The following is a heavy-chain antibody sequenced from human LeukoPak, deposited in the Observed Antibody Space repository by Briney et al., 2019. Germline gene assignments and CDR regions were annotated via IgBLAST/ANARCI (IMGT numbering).Heavy chain of an antibody. Sequence: GASVKVSRKVSRYTLSELSMHWVRQAPGKGREWMGGFDPEEGETLYAQKFQGRVTMTEDTSTDTAYMELSSLRSEDTAVYSCVTLIAGDRGYYFDYWGQGTLVTVSS. D-gene: IGHD7-27*01. CDR3: VTLIAGDRGYYFDY. V-gene: IGHV1-24*01. J-gene: IGHJ4*02. CDR1: RYTLSELS. CDR2: FDPEEGET.